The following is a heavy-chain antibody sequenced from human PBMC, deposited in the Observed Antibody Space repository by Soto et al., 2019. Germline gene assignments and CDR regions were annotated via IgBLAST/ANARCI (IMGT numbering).Heavy chain of an antibody. CDR1: GGTFSSYA. D-gene: IGHD3-10*01. V-gene: IGHV1-69*01. CDR3: ARDRGYYGSGSYFIWFDP. Sequence: QVQLVQSGAEVKKPGSSVKVSCKASGGTFSSYAISWVRQAPGQGLEWMGEIIPIFGTANYAQKFQGRVTITADESTSTAYMELSSLRSEDTAMYYCARDRGYYGSGSYFIWFDPWGQGTLVTVSS. CDR2: IIPIFGTA. J-gene: IGHJ5*02.